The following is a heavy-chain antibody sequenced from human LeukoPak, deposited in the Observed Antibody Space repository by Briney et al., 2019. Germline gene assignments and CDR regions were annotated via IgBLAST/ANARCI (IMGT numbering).Heavy chain of an antibody. CDR2: IWYDGSNK. CDR3: ARDATGSLDY. V-gene: IGHV3-33*07. D-gene: IGHD6-19*01. Sequence: GGSLRLSCAASGFTFSSYGMYWVRQAPGKGLEWVAVIWYDGSNKYYADSVKGRFTISRDNSRDTLYLQMNSLRAEDTAVYYCARDATGSLDYWGQGTLVTVSS. J-gene: IGHJ4*02. CDR1: GFTFSSYG.